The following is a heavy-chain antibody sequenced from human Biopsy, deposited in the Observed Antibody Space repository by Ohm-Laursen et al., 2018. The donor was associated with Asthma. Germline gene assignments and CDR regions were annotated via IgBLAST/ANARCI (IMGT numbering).Heavy chain of an antibody. D-gene: IGHD6-13*01. Sequence: SLRLSCAASGFSFGDFFMTWVRQAPGKGLEWVASISSSGSTKYPSESVLGRCTISRDNTQKSMTLELRSLRVEDTAIYYCAWVLESSSGGPFYFLTFDVWGQGTPVAVSS. CDR1: GFSFGDFF. CDR2: ISSSGSTK. J-gene: IGHJ6*02. V-gene: IGHV3-11*01. CDR3: AWVLESSSGGPFYFLTFDV.